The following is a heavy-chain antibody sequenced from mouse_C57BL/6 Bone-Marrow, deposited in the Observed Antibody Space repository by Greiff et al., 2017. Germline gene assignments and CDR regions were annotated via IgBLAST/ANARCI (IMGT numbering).Heavy chain of an antibody. Sequence: EVKLQESGPGLVKPSQSLSLTCSVTGYSITSGYYWNWIRQFPGNKLEWMGYISYDGSNNYNPSLKNRISITRDTSKNQFFLKLNSVTTEDTATYYCARRGSRRQLRLHYFDYWGQGTTLTVSS. CDR2: ISYDGSN. V-gene: IGHV3-6*01. D-gene: IGHD3-2*02. CDR3: ARRGSRRQLRLHYFDY. J-gene: IGHJ2*01. CDR1: GYSITSGYY.